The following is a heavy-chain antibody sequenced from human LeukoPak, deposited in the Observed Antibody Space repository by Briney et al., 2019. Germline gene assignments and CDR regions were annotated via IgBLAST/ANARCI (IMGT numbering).Heavy chain of an antibody. Sequence: PVRSLRLSCAASGFTFSGYAMRWVRQAPGKGLEWVAVILYDGSNKYYAESVKGRFTISRDKSKNTLYLQMNSLRAEDTAVYYCARERMRGADYWGRGTLVTVSS. CDR1: GFTFSGYA. CDR3: ARERMRGADY. CDR2: ILYDGSNK. V-gene: IGHV3-30*04. D-gene: IGHD1-26*01. J-gene: IGHJ4*02.